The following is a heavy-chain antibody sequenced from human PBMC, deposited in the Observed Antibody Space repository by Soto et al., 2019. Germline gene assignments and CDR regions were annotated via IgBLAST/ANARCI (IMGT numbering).Heavy chain of an antibody. V-gene: IGHV3-7*01. Sequence: EVQLVESGGGLVQPGGSLGLSCVASGFRFNDYWMSWVRQAPGKGLEWLANINQEGGGKYHVDSVKGRFTISRDNAKNSRYLHMNSLRAEDTAVYYCARLPPVDDRYYFNYWGQGTLVTVSA. D-gene: IGHD2-2*01. CDR1: GFRFNDYW. CDR2: INQEGGGK. J-gene: IGHJ4*02. CDR3: ARLPPVDDRYYFNY.